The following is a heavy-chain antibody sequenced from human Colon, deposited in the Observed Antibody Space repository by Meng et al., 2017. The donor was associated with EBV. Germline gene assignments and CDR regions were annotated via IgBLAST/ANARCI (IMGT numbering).Heavy chain of an antibody. J-gene: IGHJ4*02. Sequence: VELQESGPGLVGPSGTLSLHCAVSGASISSNNWWSWVRQPPGKGLEWIGEIYHGGNTNYNPSLKSRVTISVDRSNDQFSLSLSSVTAADTAVYYCARGNAYNAPSFDYWGQGTLVTVSS. CDR1: GASISSNNW. V-gene: IGHV4-4*02. CDR3: ARGNAYNAPSFDY. D-gene: IGHD5-24*01. CDR2: IYHGGNT.